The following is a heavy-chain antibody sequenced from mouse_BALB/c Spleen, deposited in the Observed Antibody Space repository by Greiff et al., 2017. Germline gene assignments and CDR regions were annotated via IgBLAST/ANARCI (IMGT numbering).Heavy chain of an antibody. CDR2: IDPANGNT. CDR1: GFNIKDTY. D-gene: IGHD2-1*01. J-gene: IGHJ2*01. Sequence: EVKVVESGAELVKPGASVKLSCTASGFNIKDTYMHWVKQRPEQGLEWIGRIDPANGNTKYDPKFQGKATITADTSSNTAYLQLSSLTSEDTAVYYCARSEGYYGYFDYWGQGTTLTVSS. CDR3: ARSEGYYGYFDY. V-gene: IGHV14-3*02.